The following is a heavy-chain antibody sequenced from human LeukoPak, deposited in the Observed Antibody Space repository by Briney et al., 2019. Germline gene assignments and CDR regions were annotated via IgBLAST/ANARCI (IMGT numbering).Heavy chain of an antibody. CDR1: GFTFSSYG. CDR2: IRYDGSNK. Sequence: GGSLRLSCAASGFTFSSYGMHWVRQAPGKGLEWVAFIRYDGSNKYYADSVKGRFTISRDNSKNTLYLQMNSLRAGDTAVYYCARDKYYYGSGSSITFDYWGQGTLVTVSS. J-gene: IGHJ4*02. CDR3: ARDKYYYGSGSSITFDY. D-gene: IGHD3-10*01. V-gene: IGHV3-30*02.